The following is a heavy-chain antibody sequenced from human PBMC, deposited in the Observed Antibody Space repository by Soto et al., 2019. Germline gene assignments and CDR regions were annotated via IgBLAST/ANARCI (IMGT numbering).Heavy chain of an antibody. Sequence: GSLRLSCEASGFPFINFAMNWVRQSPGKGLEWVSSISGSGGRTWYADSVRGRFTISRDNSQNTLYLQMNGLRGEDTAVYYCAKLGFSGTYFHFDYWGQGALVTVSS. CDR3: AKLGFSGTYFHFDY. J-gene: IGHJ4*02. V-gene: IGHV3-23*01. CDR1: GFPFINFA. CDR2: ISGSGGRT. D-gene: IGHD3-10*01.